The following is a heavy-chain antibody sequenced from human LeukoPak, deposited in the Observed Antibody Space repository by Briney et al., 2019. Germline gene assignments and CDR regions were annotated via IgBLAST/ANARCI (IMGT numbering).Heavy chain of an antibody. CDR3: ARGPNYAFDI. D-gene: IGHD5-24*01. CDR1: GGSLSSYY. Sequence: SETRSLTCTVSGGSLSSYYWSWIRQPPGKGLEWIGYIYYSGSTNYNPSLKSRVTISVDTSKNQFSLKLSSVTAADTAVYYCARGPNYAFDIWGQGTMVTVSS. CDR2: IYYSGST. J-gene: IGHJ3*02. V-gene: IGHV4-59*12.